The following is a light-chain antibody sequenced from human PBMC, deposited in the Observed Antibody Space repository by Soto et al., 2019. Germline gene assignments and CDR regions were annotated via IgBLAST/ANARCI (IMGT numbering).Light chain of an antibody. V-gene: IGLV2-23*01. CDR2: EGT. CDR1: SSDVGAYNL. J-gene: IGLJ3*02. CDR3: SSYAGRGTFV. Sequence: QSVLTQPASVSGSPGQSITVSCTGTSSDVGAYNLVSWYQQHPGKATRLIIYEGTKRPSGISHRFSGSKSDNTSLLTISVLRDEDEDHYRCSSYAGRGTFVFGGGTKVTVL.